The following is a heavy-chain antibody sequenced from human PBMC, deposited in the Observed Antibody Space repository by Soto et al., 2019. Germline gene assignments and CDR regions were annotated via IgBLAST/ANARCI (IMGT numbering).Heavy chain of an antibody. V-gene: IGHV3-9*01. CDR3: AKVPGIAAGGTPYYFDD. J-gene: IGHJ4*02. Sequence: DVQLVESGGGLVQPGRSLRLSCAASGFSFDDYAMHWVRQAPGKGLEWVSGISWNSGSRGYADSVKGRFTISRDNAKNSLYLQMNSLRAEDTALYYCAKVPGIAAGGTPYYFDDWGQGTLVTVSS. D-gene: IGHD6-13*01. CDR1: GFSFDDYA. CDR2: ISWNSGSR.